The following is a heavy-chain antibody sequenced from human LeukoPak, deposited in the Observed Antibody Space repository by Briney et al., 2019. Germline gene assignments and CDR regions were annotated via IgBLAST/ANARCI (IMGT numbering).Heavy chain of an antibody. CDR2: ISGSSVTT. Sequence: GGSLRLSCAASGLTFRSYVMSWVRQAPGKGLEWVSTISGSSVTTYYADSVKGRFTISRDNSKNTLYLQMNSLRAEDTAVYYCAKDPPYYYDSSGYYPFDYWGQGTLVTVSS. D-gene: IGHD3-22*01. CDR3: AKDPPYYYDSSGYYPFDY. J-gene: IGHJ4*02. CDR1: GLTFRSYV. V-gene: IGHV3-23*01.